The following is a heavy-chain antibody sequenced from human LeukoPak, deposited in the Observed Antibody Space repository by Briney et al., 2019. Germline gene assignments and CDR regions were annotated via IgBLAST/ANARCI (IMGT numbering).Heavy chain of an antibody. Sequence: SQTLSLTCAISGDIVSSNSAAWNWIRQSPSRGLEWLGRTYYRSKWYNDYAVSVKSRITINPDTSKNQFSLQLNSVTPEDTAVYYCARSPPPTYYYDSSGYQNWFDPWGQGTLVTVSS. D-gene: IGHD3-22*01. CDR3: ARSPPPTYYYDSSGYQNWFDP. CDR1: GDIVSSNSAA. V-gene: IGHV6-1*01. J-gene: IGHJ5*02. CDR2: TYYRSKWYN.